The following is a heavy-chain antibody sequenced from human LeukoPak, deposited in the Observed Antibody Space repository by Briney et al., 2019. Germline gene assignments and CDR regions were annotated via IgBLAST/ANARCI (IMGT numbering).Heavy chain of an antibody. CDR2: VKSDGTIT. Sequence: GGSLRLSCAASGFTFSNYWMHWVRQSPGKGLVWVSRVKSDGTITSYADSVKGRFTISRDNAKNTLCLQMNSLRVEDTAVYYCVRVMPVAGSDSWGQGTLVTVSS. J-gene: IGHJ4*02. CDR1: GFTFSNYW. V-gene: IGHV3-74*01. D-gene: IGHD6-19*01. CDR3: VRVMPVAGSDS.